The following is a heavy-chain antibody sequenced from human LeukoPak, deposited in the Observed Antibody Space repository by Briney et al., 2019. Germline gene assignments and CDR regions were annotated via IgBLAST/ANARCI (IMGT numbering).Heavy chain of an antibody. V-gene: IGHV1-2*02. CDR3: ARVPYVWGSIDY. CDR1: GYTFTGYY. Sequence: ASVKVSCKASGYTFTGYYMHWVRQAPGQGLEWMGWINPNSGGTNYAQKFQGRVTKTRDTSISTAYMELSRLRSDDTAVYYCARVPYVWGSIDYWGQGTLVTVSS. CDR2: INPNSGGT. J-gene: IGHJ4*02. D-gene: IGHD3-16*01.